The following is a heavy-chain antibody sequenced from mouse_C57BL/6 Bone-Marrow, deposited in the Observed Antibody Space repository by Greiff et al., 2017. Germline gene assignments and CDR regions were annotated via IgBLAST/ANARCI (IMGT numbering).Heavy chain of an antibody. D-gene: IGHD2-2*01. CDR3: ARHRGYWFAY. CDR2: ISGGGGNT. J-gene: IGHJ3*01. Sequence: DVKLVESGGGLVKPGGSLKLSCAASGFTFSSYTMSWVRQTPEKRLEWVATISGGGGNTYYPDSVKGRFTISRDNARNTLYLQMSSLRSEDTALYYCARHRGYWFAYWGQGTLVTVSA. CDR1: GFTFSSYT. V-gene: IGHV5-9*01.